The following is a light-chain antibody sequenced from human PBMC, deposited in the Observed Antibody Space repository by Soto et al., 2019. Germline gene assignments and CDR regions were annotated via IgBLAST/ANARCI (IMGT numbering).Light chain of an antibody. V-gene: IGLV2-8*01. CDR3: SSYAGTL. J-gene: IGLJ2*01. CDR2: EVS. CDR1: SSDVGGYNY. Sequence: QSALTQPPSASGSPGQSVTISCTGTSSDVGGYNYVSWYQQHPGKAPKLMIYEVSKRPSGVPDRFSGSKSGNTASLTVSGLQAEDKADYYCSSYAGTLFGGGTKLPVL.